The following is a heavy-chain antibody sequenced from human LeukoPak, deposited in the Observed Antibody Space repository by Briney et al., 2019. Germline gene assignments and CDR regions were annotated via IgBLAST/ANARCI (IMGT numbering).Heavy chain of an antibody. CDR3: AGGVVDTAMVTNYYYYGMDV. Sequence: GGSLRLSCAASGFTFSSYEMNWVRQAPGKGLEWVSYISSSGSTIYYADSVKGRFTISRDNAKNSLYLQMNSLGAEDTAVYYCAGGVVDTAMVTNYYYYGMDVWGKGTTVTVSS. V-gene: IGHV3-48*03. CDR1: GFTFSSYE. CDR2: ISSSGSTI. J-gene: IGHJ6*04. D-gene: IGHD5-18*01.